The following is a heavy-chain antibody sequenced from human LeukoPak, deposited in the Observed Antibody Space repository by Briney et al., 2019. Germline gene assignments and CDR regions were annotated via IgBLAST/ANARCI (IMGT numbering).Heavy chain of an antibody. V-gene: IGHV3-53*01. CDR3: ARESRDFGALDI. CDR2: IYSGGTT. Sequence: GGSLRLSCAASGFTVSSNNMNWVRQAPGKGLEWVSVIYSGGTTYYADSVKGRFTISRDNSKKMLYLQMNSLRAEDTAVYYCARESRDFGALDIWGQGTVVTVSS. CDR1: GFTVSSNN. J-gene: IGHJ3*02. D-gene: IGHD2/OR15-2a*01.